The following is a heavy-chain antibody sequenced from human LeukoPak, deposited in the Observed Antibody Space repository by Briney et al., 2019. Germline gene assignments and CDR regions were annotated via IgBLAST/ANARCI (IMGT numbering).Heavy chain of an antibody. J-gene: IGHJ4*02. V-gene: IGHV3-23*01. D-gene: IGHD4-23*01. CDR2: ISGSGGSGDST. Sequence: PGGSLRLSCVASGFTFGNYAMNWVRQAPGGGLEWVSGISGSGGSGDSTYYADSVKGRFTISRDNANNSLYLQMNSLRAEDTAVYYCARDPVGTPNLRPYSSIDYWGQGTLVTVSS. CDR1: GFTFGNYA. CDR3: ARDPVGTPNLRPYSSIDY.